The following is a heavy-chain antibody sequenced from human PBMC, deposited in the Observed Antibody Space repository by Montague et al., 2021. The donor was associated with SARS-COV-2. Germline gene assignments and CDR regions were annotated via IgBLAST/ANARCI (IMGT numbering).Heavy chain of an antibody. V-gene: IGHV4-39*01. CDR2: IYYSGST. D-gene: IGHD3-22*01. CDR3: ARLGGYYDSRRGAFDI. CDR1: GGSISSSSYY. J-gene: IGHJ3*02. Sequence: SETLSLTCTVSGGSISSSSYYWGWIRQPPGKGLEWIGSIYYSGSTYYXXXLKSRVTISVDTSKNQFSLKLSSVTAADTAVYYCARLGGYYDSRRGAFDIWGQGTMVTVSS.